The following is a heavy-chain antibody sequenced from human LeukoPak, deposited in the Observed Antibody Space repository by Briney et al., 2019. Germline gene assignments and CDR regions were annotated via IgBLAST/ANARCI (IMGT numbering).Heavy chain of an antibody. J-gene: IGHJ4*02. Sequence: ASVKVSCKASGYTFTSYGISWVRQAPGQGLEWMGWISAYNRNTNYAQKLQGRVTMTTDTSTSTAYMELRSLRSDDTAVYYCARVQPFYYDSSGYYYKDYWRQGTLVTVCS. D-gene: IGHD3-22*01. CDR3: ARVQPFYYDSSGYYYKDY. V-gene: IGHV1-18*01. CDR1: GYTFTSYG. CDR2: ISAYNRNT.